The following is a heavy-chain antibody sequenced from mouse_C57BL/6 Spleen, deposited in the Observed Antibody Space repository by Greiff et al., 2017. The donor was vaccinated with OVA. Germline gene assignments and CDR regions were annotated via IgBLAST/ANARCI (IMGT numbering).Heavy chain of an antibody. J-gene: IGHJ3*01. CDR2: IDPENGDT. V-gene: IGHV14-4*01. D-gene: IGHD1-1*01. CDR3: TRYYGSSPRFAY. CDR1: GFNIKDDY. Sequence: EVKLQESGAELVRPGASVKLSCTASGFNIKDDYMHWVKQRPEQGLEWIGWIDPENGDTEYASKFQGKATITADTSSNTAYLQLSSLTSEDTAVYYCTRYYGSSPRFAYWGQGTLVTVSA.